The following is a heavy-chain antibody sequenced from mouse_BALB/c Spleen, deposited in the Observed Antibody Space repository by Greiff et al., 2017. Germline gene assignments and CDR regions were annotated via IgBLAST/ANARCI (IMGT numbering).Heavy chain of an antibody. D-gene: IGHD1-2*01. V-gene: IGHV3-8*02. CDR1: GDSITSCY. CDR2: ISYSGST. J-gene: IGHJ4*01. Sequence: EVQLVESGPSLVKPSQTLSLTCSVTGDSITSCYWNWIRKFPGNKLEYMGYISYSGSTYYNPSLKSRISITRDTSKNQYYLQLNSVTTEDTATYYCASCSTTAPNYYAMDYWGQGTSVTVSS. CDR3: ASCSTTAPNYYAMDY.